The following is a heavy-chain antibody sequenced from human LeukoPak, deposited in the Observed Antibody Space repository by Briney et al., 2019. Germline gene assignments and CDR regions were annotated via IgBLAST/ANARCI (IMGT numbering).Heavy chain of an antibody. CDR2: ISTSSSSSTI. V-gene: IGHV3-48*01. CDR1: GFTFSSYS. J-gene: IGHJ4*02. Sequence: GGSLRLSCAASGFTFSSYSMNWVRQAPGKGLEWVSSISTSSSSSTIYYADSVKGRFTISSDNAKNSLYLQMNSLRAEDTAVYYCARSSRELGGYAPWELMPPFDYWGQGTLVTVSS. D-gene: IGHD1-7*01. CDR3: ARSSRELGGYAPWELMPPFDY.